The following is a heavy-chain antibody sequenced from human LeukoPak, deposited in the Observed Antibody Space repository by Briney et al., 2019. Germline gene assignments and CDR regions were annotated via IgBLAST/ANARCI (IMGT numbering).Heavy chain of an antibody. Sequence: ASVKVSCKASGYTFTGYYMHWVRQAPGQGLEWMGWINANSGDTHYAQKFQGRVTMTRDTSISTAYMELSRLRSDDTAVYYCARDPYCSSTSCYELNYWGQGTLVTVSS. CDR3: ARDPYCSSTSCYELNY. V-gene: IGHV1-2*02. CDR1: GYTFTGYY. CDR2: INANSGDT. J-gene: IGHJ4*02. D-gene: IGHD2-2*01.